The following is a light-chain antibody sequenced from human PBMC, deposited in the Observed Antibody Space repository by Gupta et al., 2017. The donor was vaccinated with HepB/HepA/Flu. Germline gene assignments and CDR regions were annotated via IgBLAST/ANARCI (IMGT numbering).Light chain of an antibody. V-gene: IGKV1-39*01. Sequence: DIQMTQSPSSLSASVGDRVTITCRASQSISSYLNWYQQKPGKAPKLLIYAASSLQSGVPSRFSGSGSGKDFTLTSSRLQTEDFANYYRQQSYSTPLFGQGTRLEIK. J-gene: IGKJ5*01. CDR3: QQSYSTPL. CDR2: AAS. CDR1: QSISSY.